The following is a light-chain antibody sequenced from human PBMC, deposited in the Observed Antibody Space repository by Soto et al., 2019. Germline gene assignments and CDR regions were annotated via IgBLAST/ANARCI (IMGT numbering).Light chain of an antibody. CDR2: EVS. J-gene: IGLJ1*01. V-gene: IGLV2-14*01. CDR1: SSDVGAYNY. CDR3: SSYTRSSTYV. Sequence: QSALTQPASVSGSPGQSITISCTGTSSDVGAYNYVSWYQQHPGKAPKLMIYEVSNRPSGVSNRFSGSKSGNTASLTISGLQAEEEADFYCSSYTRSSTYVFGTGTKLTVL.